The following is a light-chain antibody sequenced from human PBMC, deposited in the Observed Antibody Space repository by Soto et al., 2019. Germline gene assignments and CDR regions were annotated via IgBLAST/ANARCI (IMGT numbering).Light chain of an antibody. CDR2: DAS. Sequence: ETVLTHSPGTLSLSPGERATLSCRASQSISNDYLAWYQQKPGLAPRLLIYDASSRATGIPDRFSGSGSGTDFTLTISRLEPEDFAVYYCQQYGSSPWKFGQGTKVDIK. J-gene: IGKJ1*01. CDR1: QSISNDY. V-gene: IGKV3D-20*01. CDR3: QQYGSSPWK.